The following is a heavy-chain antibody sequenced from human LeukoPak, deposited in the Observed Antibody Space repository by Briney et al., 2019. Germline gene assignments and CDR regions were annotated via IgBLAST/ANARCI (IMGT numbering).Heavy chain of an antibody. CDR3: ARVGGDVLSGHRTGYYYAMDV. V-gene: IGHV3-30*04. Sequence: GKSLRLSCGASGFTFTRFAMYWVRQPPGRGVEWVALISYDGSNKYYADSVKGRFTISRDNSKNTVYLQMNSPRAEDTAVYYCARVGGDVLSGHRTGYYYAMDVWGQGTTVTVSS. CDR2: ISYDGSNK. J-gene: IGHJ6*02. CDR1: GFTFTRFA. D-gene: IGHD3-3*01.